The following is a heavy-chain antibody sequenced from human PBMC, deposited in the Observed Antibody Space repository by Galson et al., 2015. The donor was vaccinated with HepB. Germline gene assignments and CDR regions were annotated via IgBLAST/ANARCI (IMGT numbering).Heavy chain of an antibody. CDR1: GFTFSSYG. J-gene: IGHJ3*02. CDR2: IRYDGSNK. V-gene: IGHV3-30*02. D-gene: IGHD2-15*01. CDR3: AKEVGYCSGGSCHPSDAFDI. Sequence: SLRLSCAASGFTFSSYGMHWVRQAPGKGLEWVAFIRYDGSNKYYADSVKGRFTISRDNSKNTLYLQMNSLRAEDTAVYYCAKEVGYCSGGSCHPSDAFDIWGQGTMVTVSS.